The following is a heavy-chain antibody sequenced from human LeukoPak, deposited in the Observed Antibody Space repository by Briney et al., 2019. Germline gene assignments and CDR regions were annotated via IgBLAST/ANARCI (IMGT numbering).Heavy chain of an antibody. J-gene: IGHJ4*02. Sequence: GASVKVSCKASGYTFTGYYMHWVRQAPGQGLEWMGGIIPIFRRANYAQKFQDRLTITADESTTEVYMELTRLKSDDTAIYYCARVGEFGINSAMVLPDWGQGSLVTVSS. CDR3: ARVGEFGINSAMVLPD. V-gene: IGHV1-69*13. D-gene: IGHD3-16*01. CDR1: GYTFTGYY. CDR2: IIPIFRRA.